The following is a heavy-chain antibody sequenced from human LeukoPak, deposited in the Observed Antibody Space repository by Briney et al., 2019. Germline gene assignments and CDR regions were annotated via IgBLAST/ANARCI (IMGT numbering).Heavy chain of an antibody. D-gene: IGHD3-3*01. V-gene: IGHV4-59*01. CDR1: GGSISSYY. J-gene: IGHJ5*02. CDR2: IYYSGST. CDR3: AREITIFGVVRFDP. Sequence: SETLSLTCTVSGGSISSYYWSWIRQPPGKGLEWIGYIYYSGSTNYNPSLKSRVIISVDTSKNQFSLKLSSVTAADTAVYYCAREITIFGVVRFDPWGQGTLVTVSS.